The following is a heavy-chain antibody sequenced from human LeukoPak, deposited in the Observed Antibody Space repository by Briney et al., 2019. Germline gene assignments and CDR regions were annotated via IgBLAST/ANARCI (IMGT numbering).Heavy chain of an antibody. J-gene: IGHJ5*01. D-gene: IGHD3-9*01. CDR3: ARWDYDILRGRSFDF. CDR1: GGSISRHY. V-gene: IGHV4-59*11. CDR2: VYYDGST. Sequence: SETLSLTCTVSGGSISRHYWSWIRQPPGKGLEWIGFVYYDGSTNYNPSLKRRLYISVDSSKNQISLNLNSVTAADTAVYYCARWDYDILRGRSFDFWGQGTLVTVSS.